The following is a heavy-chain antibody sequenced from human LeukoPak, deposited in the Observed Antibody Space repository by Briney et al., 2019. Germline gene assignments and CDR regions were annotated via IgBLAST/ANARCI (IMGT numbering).Heavy chain of an antibody. CDR1: GGSFSDNY. V-gene: IGHV4-34*01. D-gene: IGHD4-17*01. Sequence: PSETLSLTCAVYGGSFSDNYWGGLGQPPGRGRDGIGEINHSGSTDYSPSLRSRVTISVDTSKNQFSLNLRSVTAADTAVYYCASPTTVTTSAYRAFDIWGQGTMVTVSA. J-gene: IGHJ3*02. CDR3: ASPTTVTTSAYRAFDI. CDR2: INHSGST.